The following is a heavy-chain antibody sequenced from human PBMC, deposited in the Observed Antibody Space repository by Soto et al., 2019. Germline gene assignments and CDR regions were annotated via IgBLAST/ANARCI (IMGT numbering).Heavy chain of an antibody. CDR2: INHSGST. V-gene: IGHV4-34*01. CDR3: AGRGRSGLL. J-gene: IGHJ4*02. Sequence: QVQLQQWGAGLFKPSETLSLTCAVYGGSFSGYYWSWIRQPPGKGLEWIGEINHSGSTNYNPSLKRRVTISVDTSKNQFSLKLSSVTAADSAVYYCAGRGRSGLLWGQGTLVTVSS. D-gene: IGHD3-10*01. CDR1: GGSFSGYY.